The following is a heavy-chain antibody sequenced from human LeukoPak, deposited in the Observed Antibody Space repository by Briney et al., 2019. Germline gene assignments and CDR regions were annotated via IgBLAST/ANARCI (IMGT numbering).Heavy chain of an antibody. D-gene: IGHD1-7*01. CDR2: ISWNSGSI. CDR1: GFTFDDYA. V-gene: IGHV3-9*01. CDR3: AKDSTNWNCFDY. J-gene: IGHJ4*02. Sequence: GGSLRLSCAASGFTFDDYAMHWVRQAPGKGLEWVSGISWNSGSIGYADSVKGRFTISRDNAKNSLYLQMNSLRAEDTAVYYCAKDSTNWNCFDYWGQGTLVTVSS.